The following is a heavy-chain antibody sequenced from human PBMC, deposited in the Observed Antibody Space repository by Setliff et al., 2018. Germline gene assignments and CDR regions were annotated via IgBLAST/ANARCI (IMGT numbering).Heavy chain of an antibody. CDR3: ARGDVYSGSYYHFDY. CDR1: GDTSTTYA. Sequence: ASVKVSCKASGDTSTTYAIHWVRQAPGQGLEWMGWTNAGNGNIRYSQNFQGRVTITRDTSASTAYMELSGLTSEDTAIYYCARGDVYSGSYYHFDYWGQGTLVTVS. D-gene: IGHD1-26*01. V-gene: IGHV1-3*01. J-gene: IGHJ4*02. CDR2: TNAGNGNI.